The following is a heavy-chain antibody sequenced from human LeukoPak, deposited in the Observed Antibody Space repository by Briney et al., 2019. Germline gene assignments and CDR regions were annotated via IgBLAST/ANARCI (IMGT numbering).Heavy chain of an antibody. CDR1: GYTFTSYY. Sequence: ASVKVSCKASGYTFTSYYMHWVRQAPGQGLEWMGIINPSGGSTSYAQKFQGRVTMTRDTSITTSYMELSRLRSEDTAVYYCARVDTSKGSWGQGTLVTVSS. J-gene: IGHJ4*02. CDR2: INPSGGST. CDR3: ARVDTSKGS. V-gene: IGHV1-46*01. D-gene: IGHD2-15*01.